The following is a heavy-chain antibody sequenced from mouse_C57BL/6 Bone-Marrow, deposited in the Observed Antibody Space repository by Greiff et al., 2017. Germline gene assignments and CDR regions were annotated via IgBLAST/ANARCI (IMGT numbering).Heavy chain of an antibody. D-gene: IGHD2-3*01. Sequence: VQLQQSGGDLVKPGGSLKLSCAASGFTFSSYGMSWVRQTPDKRLEWVATISSGGSYTYYPDSVKGRFTISRDNAKNTLYLQMSSLKSEDTAMYYCARHEGYYEGYFDVWGTGTTVTVSS. J-gene: IGHJ1*03. CDR2: ISSGGSYT. CDR3: ARHEGYYEGYFDV. V-gene: IGHV5-6*01. CDR1: GFTFSSYG.